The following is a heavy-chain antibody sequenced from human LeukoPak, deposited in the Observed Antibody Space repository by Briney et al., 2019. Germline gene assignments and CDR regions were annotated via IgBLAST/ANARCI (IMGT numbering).Heavy chain of an antibody. CDR1: GFTFSSYA. CDR2: IRQDGSEK. D-gene: IGHD1-1*01. V-gene: IGHV3-7*01. Sequence: GGSRRLSCAASGFTFSSYAMSWVRQAPGKGLKWLANIRQDGSEKYYVASMRGRFTISRDNAKNSLYLQMSSLRAEDTAVYYCARSTAGLDYWGQGTLVTVSS. CDR3: ARSTAGLDY. J-gene: IGHJ4*02.